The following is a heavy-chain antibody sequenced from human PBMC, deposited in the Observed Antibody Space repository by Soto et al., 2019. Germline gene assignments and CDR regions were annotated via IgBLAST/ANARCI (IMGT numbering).Heavy chain of an antibody. J-gene: IGHJ4*02. D-gene: IGHD1-26*01. CDR2: IYYSGTT. V-gene: IGHV4-28*01. CDR1: GYSISSSNW. CDR3: ARREIQGPIDY. Sequence: QVQLQESGPGLVKPSDTLSLTCAVSGYSISSSNWWGWLRQPPGKGLEWIGYIYYSGTTYYNPSLKRRVTMSVDTSKNQFSLKLTYVTAVDTAVYYCARREIQGPIDYWGQGTLVTVSS.